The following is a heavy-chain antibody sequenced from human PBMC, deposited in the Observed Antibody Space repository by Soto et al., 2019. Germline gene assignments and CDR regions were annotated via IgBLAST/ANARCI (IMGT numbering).Heavy chain of an antibody. CDR1: GGSIISDY. CDR2: IYYSGST. CDR3: ASTTPXIFGVVITRFXY. V-gene: IGHV4-59*01. Sequence: SETLXLTCTVSGGSIISDYWSWIRQPPGKGLEWIGYIYYSGSTNYNPSLKSRVTISVDTSKNQFSLKLSSVTAADTAVYYCASTTPXIFGVVITRFXYWGQGTLVXVSS. J-gene: IGHJ4*02. D-gene: IGHD3-3*01.